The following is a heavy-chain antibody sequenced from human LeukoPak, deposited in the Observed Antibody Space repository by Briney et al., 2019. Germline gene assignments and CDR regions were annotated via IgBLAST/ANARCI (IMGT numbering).Heavy chain of an antibody. CDR1: GGSISSSGYY. Sequence: SETLSLTCTVSGGSISSSGYYWSWIRQPPGKGLEWIGEINHSGSTNYNPSLKSRVTISVDTSKNQFSLKLSSVTAADTAVYYCARGADSSGYWSNWFDPWGQGTLVTVSS. CDR3: ARGADSSGYWSNWFDP. D-gene: IGHD3-22*01. CDR2: INHSGST. J-gene: IGHJ5*02. V-gene: IGHV4-39*07.